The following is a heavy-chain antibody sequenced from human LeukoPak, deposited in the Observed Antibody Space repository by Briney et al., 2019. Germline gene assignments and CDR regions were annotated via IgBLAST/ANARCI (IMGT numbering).Heavy chain of an antibody. CDR2: IYFSGST. Sequence: SETLSLTCTVSGGSISSYYWSWIRQPPGKGLEWIGYIYFSGSTNYNPSLKSRVTISVDTSRNQFSLPLSSVTAADTAVYYCARTSHPHGSSWLFDYWGQGTLVTVSS. CDR3: ARTSHPHGSSWLFDY. V-gene: IGHV4-59*01. D-gene: IGHD6-13*01. J-gene: IGHJ4*02. CDR1: GGSISSYY.